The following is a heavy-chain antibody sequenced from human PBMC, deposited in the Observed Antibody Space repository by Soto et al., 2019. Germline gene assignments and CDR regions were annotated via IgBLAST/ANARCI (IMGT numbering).Heavy chain of an antibody. D-gene: IGHD5-12*01. CDR3: AGEGVAPYYYSGMDV. CDR2: ISTYNGDT. Sequence: QVQLVQSGAEVKKPGASVKVSCKASGYTFTRSGISWVRQAPGQGLEWMGWISTYNGDTNYAQTSQGRVTMTTDTSPSTVHRAGRSLRSDDTAVYYCAGEGVAPYYYSGMDVWGQGTPVTVSS. CDR1: GYTFTRSG. J-gene: IGHJ6*02. V-gene: IGHV1-18*01.